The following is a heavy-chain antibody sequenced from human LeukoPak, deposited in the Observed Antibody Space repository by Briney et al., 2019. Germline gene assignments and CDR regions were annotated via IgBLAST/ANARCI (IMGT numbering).Heavy chain of an antibody. CDR1: GFTFSDYY. Sequence: LRLSCAASGFTFSDYYMSWIRQPPGKGLEWIGYIYYSGSTYYNPSLKSRVTISVDTSKNQFSLKLSSVTAADTAVYYCARSYYDSSGYYPYYYYYMDVWGKGTRSPSP. CDR2: IYYSGST. CDR3: ARSYYDSSGYYPYYYYYMDV. V-gene: IGHV4-30-4*08. J-gene: IGHJ6*03. D-gene: IGHD3-22*01.